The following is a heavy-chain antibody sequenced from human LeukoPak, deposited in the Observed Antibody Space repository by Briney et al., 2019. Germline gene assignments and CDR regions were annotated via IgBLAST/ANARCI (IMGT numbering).Heavy chain of an antibody. J-gene: IGHJ6*03. Sequence: GGSLRLSCAASAFTFSGYWMSWVRQAPGKGLEWVANIKQDGSEKNYVDSVKGRFSISRDNAKSSLSLQMNSLRAEDTAVYYCARDRGSGCMDVWGKGTTVTVSS. CDR1: AFTFSGYW. D-gene: IGHD3-10*01. CDR3: ARDRGSGCMDV. CDR2: IKQDGSEK. V-gene: IGHV3-7*01.